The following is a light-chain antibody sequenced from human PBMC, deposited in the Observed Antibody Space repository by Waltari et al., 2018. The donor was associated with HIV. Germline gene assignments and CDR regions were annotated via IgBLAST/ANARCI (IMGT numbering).Light chain of an antibody. J-gene: IGLJ1*01. CDR3: SSYSTSTSSYV. CDR1: VRDSGNETF. CDR2: EVS. Sequence: QSALLQPASVSGSPGQSITISCDGPVRDSGNETFVSWYQHPPGRVPRLILYEVSKRPPRVSNIFSRSTFNMSASLTISGLQAEDNAHYFCSSYSTSTSSYVFGCATTVTIL. V-gene: IGLV2-23*02.